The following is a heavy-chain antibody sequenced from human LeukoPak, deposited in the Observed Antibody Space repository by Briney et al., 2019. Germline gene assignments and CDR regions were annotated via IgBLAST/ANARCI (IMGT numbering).Heavy chain of an antibody. V-gene: IGHV3-23*01. D-gene: IGHD2-2*01. CDR2: LSASGGTT. J-gene: IGHJ5*02. CDR3: AKLPREYCSSTSCPNWFDT. CDR1: GFSFSSYA. Sequence: PGRSLRLSCAASGFSFSSYAMTWVRQAPGKGLEWVSALSASGGTTYYADSVKGRFTTSRDNSKNTLYLHMNSLRAEDTAVYYCAKLPREYCSSTSCPNWFDTWGQGTLVTVSS.